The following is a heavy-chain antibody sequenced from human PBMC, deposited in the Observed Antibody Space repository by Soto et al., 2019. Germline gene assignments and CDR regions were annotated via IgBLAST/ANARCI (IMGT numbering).Heavy chain of an antibody. Sequence: LRLSCTTSGFTFGDYAMSWSRQAPGKGLEWVGVIRSKAYGGTTDYAASVKGRFTISRDDSKSIAYLQMNSLKGEDTGVYYCTKYTYTSRYAYYGMDVWGHGTTVTVSS. D-gene: IGHD6-13*01. J-gene: IGHJ6*02. CDR1: GFTFGDYA. CDR2: IRSKAYGGTT. CDR3: TKYTYTSRYAYYGMDV. V-gene: IGHV3-49*03.